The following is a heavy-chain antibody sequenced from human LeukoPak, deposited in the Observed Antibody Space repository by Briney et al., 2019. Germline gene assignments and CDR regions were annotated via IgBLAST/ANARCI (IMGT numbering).Heavy chain of an antibody. Sequence: GGTLRLSCAASGFSFSSYGMSWVRQAPGKGLEWVSAISGGGGSTYYADSVKGRFTISRDNAKNSLYLQMNSLRAEDTAVYYCATGGGSPQWYFDYWGQGTLVTVSS. D-gene: IGHD2-15*01. CDR3: ATGGGSPQWYFDY. J-gene: IGHJ4*02. CDR2: ISGGGGST. CDR1: GFSFSSYG. V-gene: IGHV3-23*01.